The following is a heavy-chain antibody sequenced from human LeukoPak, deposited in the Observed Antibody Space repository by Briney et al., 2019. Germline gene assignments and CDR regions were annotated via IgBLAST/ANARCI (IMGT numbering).Heavy chain of an antibody. Sequence: AASVKVSCKVSGYTLTELSMHWVRQAPGKGLEWMGGFDPEDGETIYAQKFQGRVTMTEDTSTDTAYMELSSLRSEDTAVYYCATDRNDYSGWSRGGFDYWGQGTLVTVSS. D-gene: IGHD5-12*01. CDR2: FDPEDGET. V-gene: IGHV1-24*01. CDR1: GYTLTELS. CDR3: ATDRNDYSGWSRGGFDY. J-gene: IGHJ4*02.